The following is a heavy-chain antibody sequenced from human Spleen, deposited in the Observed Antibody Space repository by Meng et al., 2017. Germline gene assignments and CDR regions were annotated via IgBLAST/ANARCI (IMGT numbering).Heavy chain of an antibody. CDR3: VRSRAWVRTGFDP. V-gene: IGHV4-39*01. Sequence: QPQLQESGPGLGKPSEALSLTCSVSGGSISTSGYYWGWIRQSPGKGLEWIGSIGHSGFTYYTPSLESRVTVSVDTSRSQFSLELTSVTAADTAVYYCVRSRAWVRTGFDPWGQGTLVTVSS. D-gene: IGHD1/OR15-1a*01. CDR1: GGSISTSGYY. CDR2: IGHSGFT. J-gene: IGHJ5*02.